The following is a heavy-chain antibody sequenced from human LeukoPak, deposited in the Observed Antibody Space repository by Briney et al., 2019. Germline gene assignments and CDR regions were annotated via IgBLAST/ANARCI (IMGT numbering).Heavy chain of an antibody. J-gene: IGHJ4*02. D-gene: IGHD3-3*01. CDR3: ARLGIYGVLHVRAPVDY. CDR2: IHPGDSDI. CDR1: RDSFINYW. V-gene: IGHV5-51*01. Sequence: GESLKISCQGSRDSFINYWIGWVRQMPGKGLEWMAIIHPGDSDITYSPSFQGQVTISADMSITTAYLQWGSLKASDTAVYYCARLGIYGVLHVRAPVDYWGQGTLVTVSS.